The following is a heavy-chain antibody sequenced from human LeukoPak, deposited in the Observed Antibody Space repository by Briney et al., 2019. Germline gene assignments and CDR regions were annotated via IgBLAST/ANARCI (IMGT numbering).Heavy chain of an antibody. CDR3: AKQGLRFLEWLLSDAFDI. J-gene: IGHJ3*02. Sequence: PGGSLRLSCTASGFTFNNYAMNWVRQAPGKGLEWVSAISGSGGSTYYADSVKGRFTISRDNSKNTLYLQMNSLRAEDTAVYYCAKQGLRFLEWLLSDAFDIWGQGTMVTVSS. CDR2: ISGSGGST. CDR1: GFTFNNYA. V-gene: IGHV3-23*01. D-gene: IGHD3-3*01.